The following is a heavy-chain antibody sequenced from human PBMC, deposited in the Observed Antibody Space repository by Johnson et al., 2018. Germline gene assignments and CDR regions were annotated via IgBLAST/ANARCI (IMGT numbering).Heavy chain of an antibody. CDR1: GFTFGENP. J-gene: IGHJ6*03. Sequence: VQLVESGGGLVQPGGSLRVSCTASGFTFGENPMSWFRQAPGKGLELVGFIRSRVYGGTTEYAASVKGRFTISREDSKSIVYLQRSSLKTEDTAVYYCTRLAVTPMAQVYYYYLDVWGQGTTVTVSS. V-gene: IGHV3-49*03. CDR2: IRSRVYGGTT. D-gene: IGHD3-22*01. CDR3: TRLAVTPMAQVYYYYLDV.